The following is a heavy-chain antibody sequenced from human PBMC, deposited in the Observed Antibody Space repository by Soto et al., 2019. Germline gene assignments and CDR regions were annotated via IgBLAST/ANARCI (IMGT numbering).Heavy chain of an antibody. CDR3: ARQPGRWLQFGQRKIRAAEIDY. V-gene: IGHV4-39*01. Sequence: QLQLQESGPGLVKPSETLSLTCTVSGGSISSSSYYWGWIRQPPGKGLEWIGSIYYSGSTYYNPSLKSRVPISVDTSKNQFPRKLSSVTAADTAVYYCARQPGRWLQFGQRKIRAAEIDYWGQGTLVTVSS. J-gene: IGHJ4*02. D-gene: IGHD5-12*01. CDR1: GGSISSSSYY. CDR2: IYYSGST.